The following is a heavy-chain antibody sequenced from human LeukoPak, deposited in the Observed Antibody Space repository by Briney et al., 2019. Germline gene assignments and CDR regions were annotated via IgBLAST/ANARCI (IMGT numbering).Heavy chain of an antibody. V-gene: IGHV3-53*01. CDR2: ISGSGGSA. CDR1: GFTVSSNY. D-gene: IGHD4-11*01. Sequence: GGSLRLSCAASGFTVSSNYMSWVRQAPGKGLEWVSAISGSGGSAYYADSVKGRFTISRDSSKNTLYLQMSSLRAEDTAVYFCARGGRDYSNYWFDPWGQGILVTVSS. J-gene: IGHJ5*02. CDR3: ARGGRDYSNYWFDP.